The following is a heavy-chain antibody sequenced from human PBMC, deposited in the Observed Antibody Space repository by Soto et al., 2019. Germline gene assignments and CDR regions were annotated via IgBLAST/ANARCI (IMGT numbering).Heavy chain of an antibody. V-gene: IGHV3-23*01. CDR3: AKKGLGSLKTYCSGSGCHYAFDI. D-gene: IGHD2-15*01. CDR2: ISGGGDDT. CDR1: GFTFSSYA. Sequence: EVQLLESGGGLVQPGGSLRLSCAASGFTFSSYAMSWVRQAPGKGLEWVSTISGGGDDTYYADSVKGHFTISRDNSKNTLYLQMNSLRAEDTAIYYCAKKGLGSLKTYCSGSGCHYAFDIWGQGTMVTVSS. J-gene: IGHJ3*02.